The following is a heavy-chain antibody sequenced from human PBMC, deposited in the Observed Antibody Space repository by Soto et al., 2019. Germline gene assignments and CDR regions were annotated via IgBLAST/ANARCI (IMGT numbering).Heavy chain of an antibody. Sequence: QVQLEESGGGLVKPGGSLRLSCAASGFTFSDYFMTWIRQAPGKGLEWIAYISSSGSTIYYADSVKGRFTLSRDNAKNSLYLQMNSLRAEDTAVYYGARVGYSSSWYVTFAFDYWGQGTLVTVSS. CDR1: GFTFSDYF. CDR3: ARVGYSSSWYVTFAFDY. J-gene: IGHJ4*02. D-gene: IGHD6-13*01. CDR2: ISSSGSTI. V-gene: IGHV3-11*01.